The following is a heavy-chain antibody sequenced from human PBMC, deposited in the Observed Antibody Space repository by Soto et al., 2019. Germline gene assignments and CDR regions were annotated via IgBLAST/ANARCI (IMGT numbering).Heavy chain of an antibody. CDR3: ARPPALAYSSGWTLFDY. V-gene: IGHV3-33*01. J-gene: IGHJ4*02. CDR2: IWYDGSNK. D-gene: IGHD6-19*01. CDR1: GFTFSSYG. Sequence: GGSLRLSCAASGFTFSSYGMHWVRQAPGKGLEWVAVIWYDGSNKYYADSVKGRFTISRDNSKNTLYLQMNSLRAEDTAVYYCARPPALAYSSGWTLFDYWGQGTLVTVSS.